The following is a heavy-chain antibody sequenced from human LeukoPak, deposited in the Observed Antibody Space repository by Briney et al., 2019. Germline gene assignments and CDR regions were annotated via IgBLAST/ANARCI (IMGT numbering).Heavy chain of an antibody. Sequence: VRQAPGQRLEWMGWINAGNGNTKYSQKFQGRVTITRDTSASTAYMELSSLRSEDTAVYYCARDYGMDVWGQGTTVTVSS. J-gene: IGHJ6*02. V-gene: IGHV1-3*01. CDR2: INAGNGNT. CDR3: ARDYGMDV.